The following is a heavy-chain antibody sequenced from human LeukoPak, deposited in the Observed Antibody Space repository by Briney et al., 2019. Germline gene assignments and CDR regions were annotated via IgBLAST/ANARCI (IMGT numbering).Heavy chain of an antibody. V-gene: IGHV1-3*01. CDR1: GYTFTTYA. D-gene: IGHD2-2*01. CDR3: ASRREYCSTTSCSATFDI. J-gene: IGHJ3*02. CDR2: INAGNGNT. Sequence: ASVKVSCKASGYTFTTYAMHWVRQAPGQRLEWMGWINAGNGNTKYSQKFQGRVTITRDTSASTAYMELSSLRSEDTAVYCCASRREYCSTTSCSATFDIWGQGTMVTVSS.